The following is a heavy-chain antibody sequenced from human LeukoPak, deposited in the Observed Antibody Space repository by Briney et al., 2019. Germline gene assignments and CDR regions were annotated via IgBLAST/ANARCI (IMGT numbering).Heavy chain of an antibody. Sequence: KASETLSLTCTVSGGSISSYYWSWIRQPPGKGLEWIGYIYYSGSTNYNPSLKSRVTISVDTSKNQFSLKLSSVTAADTAVYYCARAPFDAPSRDCGMDVWGQGTTVTVSS. V-gene: IGHV4-59*01. CDR1: GGSISSYY. CDR3: ARAPFDAPSRDCGMDV. CDR2: IYYSGST. D-gene: IGHD2/OR15-2a*01. J-gene: IGHJ6*02.